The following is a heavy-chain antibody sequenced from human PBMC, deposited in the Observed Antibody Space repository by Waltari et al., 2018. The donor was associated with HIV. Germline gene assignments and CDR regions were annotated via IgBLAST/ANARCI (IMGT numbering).Heavy chain of an antibody. D-gene: IGHD4-4*01. V-gene: IGHV5-51*03. CDR1: GESFSNYW. Sequence: EVQLVQSGAEVKKQGESLKIACKGSGESFSNYWHGWVRQMPGNGLEWMGIIYPGDSDTRYSPSFQGQVTISADKSISTAYLQWSSLKASDTAMYYCARLSTVTTTAFDIWGQGTMVTVSS. CDR3: ARLSTVTTTAFDI. CDR2: IYPGDSDT. J-gene: IGHJ3*02.